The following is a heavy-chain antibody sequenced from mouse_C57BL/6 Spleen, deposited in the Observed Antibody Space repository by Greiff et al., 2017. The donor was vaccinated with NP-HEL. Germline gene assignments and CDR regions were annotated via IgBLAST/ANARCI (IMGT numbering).Heavy chain of an antibody. J-gene: IGHJ2*01. CDR1: GYTFTSYW. CDR3: ARFHGSSYEDFDY. D-gene: IGHD1-1*01. V-gene: IGHV1-64*01. CDR2: IHPNSGST. Sequence: QVQLQQPGAELVKPGASVKLSCKASGYTFTSYWMHWVKQRPGQGLEWIGMIHPNSGSTNYNEKFKSKATLTVDKSSSTAYMQLSSLTSEDSAVYYCARFHGSSYEDFDYWGQGTTLTVSS.